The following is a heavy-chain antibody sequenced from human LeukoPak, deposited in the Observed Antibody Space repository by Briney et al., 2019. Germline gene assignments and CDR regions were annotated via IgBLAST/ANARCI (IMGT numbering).Heavy chain of an antibody. V-gene: IGHV3-53*01. D-gene: IGHD3/OR15-3a*01. J-gene: IGHJ3*02. Sequence: GGSLRLSCAASGFTVSTNYISWVRQAPGTGLEWVSVFYPAGTTYYADSVKGRITISRDNSENTLSLQMNSLRAEDTAIYYCVRERTGRGAFDIWGQGTMVTVSS. CDR2: FYPAGTT. CDR1: GFTVSTNY. CDR3: VRERTGRGAFDI.